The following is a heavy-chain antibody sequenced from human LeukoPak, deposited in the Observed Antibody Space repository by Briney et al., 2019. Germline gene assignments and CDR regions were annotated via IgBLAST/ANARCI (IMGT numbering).Heavy chain of an antibody. CDR1: GGSISSYY. Sequence: SETLSLTCTVSGGSISSYYWSWIRQPPGKGLEYIGYTHYTGSTNYNPSLKSRVTISLDMSKNRFSLQLSSVTAADTAVYYCARGRGSYGPYYFDYWGQGTLVTVSS. CDR2: THYTGST. J-gene: IGHJ4*02. V-gene: IGHV4-59*01. CDR3: ARGRGSYGPYYFDY. D-gene: IGHD3-16*01.